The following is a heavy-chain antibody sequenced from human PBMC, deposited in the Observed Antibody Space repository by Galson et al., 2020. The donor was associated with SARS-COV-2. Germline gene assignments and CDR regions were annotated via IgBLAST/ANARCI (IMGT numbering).Heavy chain of an antibody. CDR3: ARGGSYVRNWFDP. Sequence: ASETLSLTCTVSGGSIRRDYWSWIRQPPGKRLEWIGYIYFSGTTNYNPSLMSRVTISVDTSKNQFSLNLSSVSAADTAVYYCARGGSYVRNWFDPWGQGTLVTVSS. V-gene: IGHV4-59*01. CDR1: GGSIRRDY. J-gene: IGHJ5*02. CDR2: IYFSGTT. D-gene: IGHD1-26*01.